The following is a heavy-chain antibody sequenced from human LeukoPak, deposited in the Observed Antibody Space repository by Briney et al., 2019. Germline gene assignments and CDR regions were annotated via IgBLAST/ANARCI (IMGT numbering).Heavy chain of an antibody. V-gene: IGHV1-2*02. Sequence: ASVKVSCKASGYTFTDHYIHWVRQAPGQGLEWMGWINPNSGGTNYAQKFQGRVTMTRDTSISTAYMELSRLRSDDTAVYYCARRGYFDWLLYYFDYWGQGTLVTVSS. D-gene: IGHD3-9*01. CDR1: GYTFTDHY. CDR3: ARRGYFDWLLYYFDY. J-gene: IGHJ4*02. CDR2: INPNSGGT.